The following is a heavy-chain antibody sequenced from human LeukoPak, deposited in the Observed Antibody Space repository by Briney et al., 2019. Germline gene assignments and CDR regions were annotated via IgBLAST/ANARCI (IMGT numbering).Heavy chain of an antibody. CDR1: GFTFNNYA. D-gene: IGHD5-18*01. CDR3: ARDEGYSYGHPFDY. CDR2: ISYDGSNK. V-gene: IGHV3-30-3*01. Sequence: PGGSLRLSCAASGFTFNNYAMSWVRQAPGKGLEWVALISYDGSNKYYADSVKGRFTISRDNSKNTLYLQMNNLRTEDTAVYSCARDEGYSYGHPFDYWGQGTLVTVSS. J-gene: IGHJ4*02.